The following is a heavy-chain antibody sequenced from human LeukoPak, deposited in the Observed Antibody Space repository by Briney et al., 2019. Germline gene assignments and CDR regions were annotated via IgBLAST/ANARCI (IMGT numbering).Heavy chain of an antibody. CDR2: IKRKGDDGTI. D-gene: IGHD3/OR15-3a*01. V-gene: IGHV3-15*01. CDR3: TAGTGRSDFDY. J-gene: IGHJ4*02. Sequence: RTGGSLRLSCAASGFTFSNAWMSWVRQAPGRGLEWVGRIKRKGDDGTIEYAAPVKGGLSISRDDSKNTLYLQMNSLKSEDTAVYYCTAGTGRSDFDYWGQGSLVTVSS. CDR1: GFTFSNAW.